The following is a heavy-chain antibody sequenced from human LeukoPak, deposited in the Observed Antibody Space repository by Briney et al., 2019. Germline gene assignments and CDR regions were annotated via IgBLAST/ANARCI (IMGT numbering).Heavy chain of an antibody. CDR3: AKDTNRWAHARDYDSSGYKFDY. CDR2: ISGSGGST. Sequence: AGSLSLSCAASGFTFSSYAMSWVRQAPGKGLEWVSAISGSGGSTYYTDSVKGRFTISRDNSKNPLYLQMNSLRAEDKAVYCCAKDTNRWAHARDYDSSGYKFDYWGQGTLVTVSS. CDR1: GFTFSSYA. D-gene: IGHD3-22*01. V-gene: IGHV3-23*01. J-gene: IGHJ4*02.